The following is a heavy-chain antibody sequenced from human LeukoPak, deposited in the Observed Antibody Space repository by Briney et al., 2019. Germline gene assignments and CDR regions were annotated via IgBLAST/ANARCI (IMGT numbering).Heavy chain of an antibody. CDR2: IYYSGST. D-gene: IGHD3-9*01. V-gene: IGHV4-39*07. J-gene: IGHJ4*02. CDR1: GGSISSSSYY. CDR3: ARDDFDWLFPQY. Sequence: PSETLPLTCTVSGGSISSSSYYWGWIRQPPGKGLEWIGSIYYSGSTYYNPSLKSRVTISVDTSKNQFSLKLSSVTAADTAVYYCARDDFDWLFPQYWGQGTLVTVSS.